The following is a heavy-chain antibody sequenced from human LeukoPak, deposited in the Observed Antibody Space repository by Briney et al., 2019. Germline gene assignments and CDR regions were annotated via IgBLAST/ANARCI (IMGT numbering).Heavy chain of an antibody. Sequence: GASVKVSCKASGYTFTGYYMHWVRQAPGQGLEWMGWINPNSGGTNYAQKFQGRVTMTRDTSINTAYMELSRLRSDDTAVYYCARAYCSSTSCYSGWFDPWGQGTLVTVSS. V-gene: IGHV1-2*02. CDR2: INPNSGGT. CDR3: ARAYCSSTSCYSGWFDP. CDR1: GYTFTGYY. D-gene: IGHD2-2*02. J-gene: IGHJ5*02.